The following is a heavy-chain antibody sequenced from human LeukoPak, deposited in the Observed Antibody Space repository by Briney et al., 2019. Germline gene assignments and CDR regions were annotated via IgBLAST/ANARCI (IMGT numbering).Heavy chain of an antibody. CDR3: ASNPLAAAGKN. D-gene: IGHD6-13*01. Sequence: GGSLRLSCAASGFTFSDYYMNWIRQAPGKGLEWVSSISSSSSYIYYADSVKGRFTISRDNAKNSLYLQMNSLRAEDTAVYYCASNPLAAAGKNWGQGTLVTVSS. J-gene: IGHJ4*02. V-gene: IGHV3-21*01. CDR1: GFTFSDYY. CDR2: ISSSSSYI.